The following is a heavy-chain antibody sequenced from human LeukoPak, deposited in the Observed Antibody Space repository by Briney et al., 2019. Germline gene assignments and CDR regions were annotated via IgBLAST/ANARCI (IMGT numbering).Heavy chain of an antibody. CDR3: ARGDYGDYGETFFDY. Sequence: GGSLRLSCAASGFTLSSYNMHWVRQAPGKGLEWVAVIWYDGDNKYYADSVRGRFTISKDNSKNTLYLQMNSLRAEDTAVFYCARGDYGDYGETFFDYWGLGTLVTVSS. D-gene: IGHD4-17*01. CDR1: GFTLSSYN. CDR2: IWYDGDNK. J-gene: IGHJ4*02. V-gene: IGHV3-33*01.